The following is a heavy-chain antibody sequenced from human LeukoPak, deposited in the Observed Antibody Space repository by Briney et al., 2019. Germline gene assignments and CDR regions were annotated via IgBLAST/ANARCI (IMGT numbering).Heavy chain of an antibody. D-gene: IGHD5-24*01. Sequence: GESLKISCKGSGYSFTSYWIGWVRQMPGKGLEWMGIIYPGDSDTRYSPSFQGQVTISADKSISTAYLQWSSLKASDTAIYYCARYSIEMATITYFDYWGQGTLVTVSS. CDR1: GYSFTSYW. CDR2: IYPGDSDT. CDR3: ARYSIEMATITYFDY. J-gene: IGHJ4*02. V-gene: IGHV5-51*01.